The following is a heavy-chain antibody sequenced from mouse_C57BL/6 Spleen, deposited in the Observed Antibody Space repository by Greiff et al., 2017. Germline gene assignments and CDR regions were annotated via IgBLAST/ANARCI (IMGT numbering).Heavy chain of an antibody. V-gene: IGHV1-64*01. CDR1: GYTFTSYW. CDR3: ASRDGSSHY. Sequence: QVQLQQPGAELVKPGASVKLSCKASGYTFTSYWMHWVKQRPGQGLEWIGMIHPNSGSTNYNEKFKSKATLTVDKTTSTADMQLSSLTSEDSAVYYSASRDGSSHYWGQGTTLTVSS. D-gene: IGHD1-1*01. J-gene: IGHJ2*01. CDR2: IHPNSGST.